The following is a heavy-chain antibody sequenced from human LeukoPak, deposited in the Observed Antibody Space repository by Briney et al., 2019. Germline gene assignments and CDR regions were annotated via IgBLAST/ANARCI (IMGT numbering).Heavy chain of an antibody. V-gene: IGHV3-23*01. CDR2: ISGNGAHP. Sequence: GGSLRLSCAASGFTFSKYWMHWVRQAPGKGLEWVSSISGNGAHPYYADSVRGRFTISRGFSRNAVYPQMSSLRVEDTAEYFCAKAIDNRGYYFDRGADFWGQGTMVTVSS. CDR3: AKAIDNRGYYFDRGADF. D-gene: IGHD3-22*01. J-gene: IGHJ4*02. CDR1: GFTFSKYW.